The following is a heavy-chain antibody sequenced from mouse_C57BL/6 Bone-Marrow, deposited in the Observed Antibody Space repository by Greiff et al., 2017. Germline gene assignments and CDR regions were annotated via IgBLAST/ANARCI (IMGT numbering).Heavy chain of an antibody. D-gene: IGHD2-1*01. CDR3: AREGLYYGNSWFAY. CDR1: GYTFTSYW. V-gene: IGHV1-55*01. J-gene: IGHJ3*01. Sequence: QVQLQQPGAELVKPGASVKMSCKASGYTFTSYWITWVKQRPGQGLEWIGDIYPGSGSTNYNEKFKSKATLTVDTSSSTAYMQLSSLTSEDSAVYDCAREGLYYGNSWFAYWGQGTLVTVSA. CDR2: IYPGSGST.